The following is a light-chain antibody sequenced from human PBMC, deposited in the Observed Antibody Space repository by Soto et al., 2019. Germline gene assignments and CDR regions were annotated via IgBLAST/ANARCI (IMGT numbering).Light chain of an antibody. V-gene: IGKV3-20*01. J-gene: IGKJ4*01. CDR2: SAF. CDR3: QQYSNWPLT. CDR1: QSVSSNY. Sequence: EIVLTQSPGTLSLSPGERGTLSCRASQSVSSNYLAWYQQKPGQAPRLLIYSAFSRATGIPDRFSGSGSGTEFALTISSLQSEDFAIYYCQQYSNWPLTFGGGTRVEIK.